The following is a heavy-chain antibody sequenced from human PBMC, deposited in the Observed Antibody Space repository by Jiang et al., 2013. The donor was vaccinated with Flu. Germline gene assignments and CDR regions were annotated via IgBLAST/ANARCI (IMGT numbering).Heavy chain of an antibody. CDR1: GGSISSGGYY. Sequence: TCTVSGGSISSGGYYWSWIRQHPGKGLEWIGYIYYSGSTYYNPSLKSRVTISVDTSKNQFSLKLSSVTAADTAVYYCARRGSSSHTYYYGMDVWGQGTTVTVSS. J-gene: IGHJ6*02. V-gene: IGHV4-31*03. CDR3: ARRGSSSHTYYYGMDV. CDR2: IYYSGST. D-gene: IGHD6-6*01.